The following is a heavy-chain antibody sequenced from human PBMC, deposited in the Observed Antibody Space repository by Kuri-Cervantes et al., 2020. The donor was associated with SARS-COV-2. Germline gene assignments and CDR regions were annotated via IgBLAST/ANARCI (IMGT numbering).Heavy chain of an antibody. CDR1: GFTFSSYE. CDR2: ISSSGSTI. D-gene: IGHD2-15*01. J-gene: IGHJ6*02. Sequence: GESLKISCAASGFTFSSYEMNWVRQAPGKGLEWVSYISSSGSTIYYADSVKGRFTISRDNAKNSLYLQMNSLRAEDTAVYYCARDCSGGSCYSGGDYYYGMDVWGQGTTVTVSS. V-gene: IGHV3-48*03. CDR3: ARDCSGGSCYSGGDYYYGMDV.